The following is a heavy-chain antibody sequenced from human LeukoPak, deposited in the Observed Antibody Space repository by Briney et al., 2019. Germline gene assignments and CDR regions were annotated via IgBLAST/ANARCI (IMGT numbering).Heavy chain of an antibody. J-gene: IGHJ3*02. V-gene: IGHV3-15*01. CDR2: IKSKTDGGTT. Sequence: GGSLRLSCAASGFTFSNAWMSWVRQAPGKGLEWVGRIKSKTDGGTTDYAAPVKGRFTISRDDSKNTLYLQMNSLRAEDTAVYYCARGGPLSYSGSLYGAFDMWGQGTMVTVSS. CDR3: ARGGPLSYSGSLYGAFDM. CDR1: GFTFSNAW. D-gene: IGHD1-26*01.